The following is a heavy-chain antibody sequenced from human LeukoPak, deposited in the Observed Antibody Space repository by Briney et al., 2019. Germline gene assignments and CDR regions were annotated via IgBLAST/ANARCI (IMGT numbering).Heavy chain of an antibody. CDR2: IDTAGDT. CDR1: GFTFSSYD. CDR3: AKAGGVDRQFYYYYGMDV. J-gene: IGHJ6*02. D-gene: IGHD1-26*01. Sequence: PGGSLRLSCAASGFTFSSYDMHWVRQVTGKGLEWVSGIDTAGDTYYVGSEKGRFTISRENAKNSLYLQMNSLRAGDTAVYYCAKAGGVDRQFYYYYGMDVWGQGTTVTVSS. V-gene: IGHV3-13*01.